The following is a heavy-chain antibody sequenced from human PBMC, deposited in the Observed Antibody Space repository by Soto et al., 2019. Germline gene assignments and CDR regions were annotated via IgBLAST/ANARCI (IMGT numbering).Heavy chain of an antibody. D-gene: IGHD2-2*01. J-gene: IGHJ3*02. CDR3: ARWGFIPDIVVVPAAMGGVFDI. CDR1: GYTFTSYA. V-gene: IGHV1-3*01. CDR2: INAGNGNT. Sequence: ASVKVSCKASGYTFTSYAMHWVRQAPGQGLEWMGWINAGNGNTKYSQKFQGRVTITRDTSASTAYMELSSLRSEDTAVYYCARWGFIPDIVVVPAAMGGVFDIWGQGTMVTVSS.